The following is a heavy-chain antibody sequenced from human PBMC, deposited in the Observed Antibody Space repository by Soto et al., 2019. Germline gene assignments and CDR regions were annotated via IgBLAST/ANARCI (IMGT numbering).Heavy chain of an antibody. CDR2: ISLSGTTI. CDR3: AREGGFDWFYP. CDR1: GFTFSSYA. J-gene: IGHJ5*02. Sequence: GGSLRLSCAASGFTFSSYAMNWVLQAPGKGLEWVSYISLSGTTIHYADSVKGRFTISSDNAKNSVYLQMNRPRVEDTAIYYCAREGGFDWFYPWGQGTLVTVSS. V-gene: IGHV3-48*03.